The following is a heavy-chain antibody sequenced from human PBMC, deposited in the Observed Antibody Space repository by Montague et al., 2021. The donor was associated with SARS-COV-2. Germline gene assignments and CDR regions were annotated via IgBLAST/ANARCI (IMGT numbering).Heavy chain of an antibody. CDR1: GGSFSGYY. CDR3: SRFAYQLLFIGSYYGMDF. J-gene: IGHJ6*02. V-gene: IGHV4-34*01. D-gene: IGHD2-2*01. Sequence: SETLSLTCTVYGGSFSGYYWSWIRQPPGKGLELVGDISHSGSTNSNPSLKRRVPISIATSKNQFSLKLSSVTAADTAVYDCSRFAYQLLFIGSYYGMDFWGQGTTVTVSS. CDR2: ISHSGST.